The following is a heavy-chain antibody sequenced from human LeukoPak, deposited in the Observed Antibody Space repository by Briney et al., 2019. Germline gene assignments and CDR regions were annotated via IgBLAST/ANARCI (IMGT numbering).Heavy chain of an antibody. CDR1: GGSISSSIYY. D-gene: IGHD3-10*01. Sequence: SETLSLTCTVSGGSISSSIYYWGWIRQPPGKGLEWIGSIYYSGSTYYNPSLKSRVTISVYTSKNQFSLKLSSVTAADTAVYYCARQTYYYGSGSYLGGMDVWGQGTTVTVSS. J-gene: IGHJ6*02. CDR3: ARQTYYYGSGSYLGGMDV. V-gene: IGHV4-39*01. CDR2: IYYSGST.